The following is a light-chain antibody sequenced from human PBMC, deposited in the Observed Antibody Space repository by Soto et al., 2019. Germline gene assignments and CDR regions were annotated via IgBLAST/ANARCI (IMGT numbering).Light chain of an antibody. CDR3: QVYGTSPGFT. J-gene: IGKJ3*01. V-gene: IGKV3-20*01. CDR2: GAS. CDR1: QSVDSKF. Sequence: EIVLTQSPGTLSLSPGERGTLSCRASQSVDSKFLAWYQQKPGQAPRLLIYGASSRATGIPDRFSGSGSGTDFALTISRLEAEDFAVYYCQVYGTSPGFTFGPGTKVDIK.